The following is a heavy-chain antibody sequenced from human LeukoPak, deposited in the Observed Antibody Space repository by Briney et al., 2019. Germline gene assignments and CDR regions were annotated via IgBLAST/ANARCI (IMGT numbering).Heavy chain of an antibody. J-gene: IGHJ4*02. D-gene: IGHD5-18*01. CDR2: IIPMFGIA. V-gene: IGHV1-69*01. CDR1: GGTFSRYE. CDR3: ARDRPYTAGWRGFDY. Sequence: SVKVSCNASGGTFSRYEISWMRQAPGQGLEWMGGIIPMFGIANYAQKFQGRVTITADESTSTAYMELSSLRSEDTAVYYCARDRPYTAGWRGFDYSGPGTLVTVSS.